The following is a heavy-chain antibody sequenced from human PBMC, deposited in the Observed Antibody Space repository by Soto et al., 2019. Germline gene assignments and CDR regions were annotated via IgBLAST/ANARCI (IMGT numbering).Heavy chain of an antibody. D-gene: IGHD3-9*01. V-gene: IGHV3-15*07. CDR2: IKSKTDGGTT. CDR3: TTDPLTGYWIGRPWFDP. J-gene: IGHJ5*02. Sequence: APGKGLEWVGRIKSKTDGGTTDYAAPVKGRFTISRDDSKNTLYLQMNSLKTEDTAVYYCTTDPLTGYWIGRPWFDPWGQGTLVTVSS.